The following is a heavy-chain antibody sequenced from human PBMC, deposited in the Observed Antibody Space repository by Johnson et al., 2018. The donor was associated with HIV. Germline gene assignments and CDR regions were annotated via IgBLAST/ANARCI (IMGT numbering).Heavy chain of an antibody. J-gene: IGHJ3*02. Sequence: VQLVESGGGVVQPGRSLRLSCAASGFTFSSYAMHWVRQAPGKGLEWVANINQDGSEKYYVDSVKGRFTISRDNAKNSLYLQMNSLRAEDTAVYYCARDGYSSGWYGNDAFDIWGQGTMVTVSS. CDR3: ARDGYSSGWYGNDAFDI. CDR1: GFTFSSYA. V-gene: IGHV3-7*01. D-gene: IGHD6-19*01. CDR2: INQDGSEK.